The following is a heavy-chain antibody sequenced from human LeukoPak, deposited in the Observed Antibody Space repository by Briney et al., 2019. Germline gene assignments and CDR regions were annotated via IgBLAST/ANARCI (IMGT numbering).Heavy chain of an antibody. V-gene: IGHV3-53*05. CDR2: IYSGGNT. CDR3: VKSRSGWYFFDY. D-gene: IGHD6-19*01. CDR1: GLSISTKD. J-gene: IGHJ4*02. Sequence: PGGSLRLSCSASGLSISTKDMTWVRQAPGKGLEWASLIYSGGNTYYADSVKGRFTISRDNSKNTLYLQMSSLRAEDTAVYYCVKSRSGWYFFDYWGQGTLVTVSS.